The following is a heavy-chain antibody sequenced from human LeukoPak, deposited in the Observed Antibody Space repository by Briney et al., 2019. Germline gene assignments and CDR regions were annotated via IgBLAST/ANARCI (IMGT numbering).Heavy chain of an antibody. V-gene: IGHV1-2*02. D-gene: IGHD7-27*01. Sequence: GSVKVSCKASGYTFSDYYMHWVRQAPRQGLEWKGWIKPMSGDTKSAQKFQGRVTMTRDTSISTAYMEQSSLKSDDTCVYYCARFRHVSGEWGQVTLVTVS. J-gene: IGHJ4*02. CDR2: IKPMSGDT. CDR3: ARFRHVSGE. CDR1: GYTFSDYY.